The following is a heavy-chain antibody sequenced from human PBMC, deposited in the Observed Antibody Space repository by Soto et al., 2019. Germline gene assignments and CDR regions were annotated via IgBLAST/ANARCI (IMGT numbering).Heavy chain of an antibody. V-gene: IGHV1-24*01. CDR1: GYTLTELS. CDR3: ATLHGYAFDY. Sequence: ASVKVSCEGSGYTLTELSMHWVRQAPGKGLEWMGGFDPEDGETIYAQKFQGRVTMTEDTSTDTAYMELSSLRSEDTAVYYCATLHGYAFDYWGQGTLVTVSS. J-gene: IGHJ4*02. CDR2: FDPEDGET. D-gene: IGHD5-12*01.